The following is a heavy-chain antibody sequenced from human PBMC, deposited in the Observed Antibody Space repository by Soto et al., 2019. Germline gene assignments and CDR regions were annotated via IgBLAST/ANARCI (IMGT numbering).Heavy chain of an antibody. J-gene: IGHJ6*02. CDR3: ARERVVAHYYYYGMDV. D-gene: IGHD3-22*01. CDR2: INHSGST. V-gene: IGHV4-34*01. Sequence: QVQLQQWGAGLLKPSETLSLTCAVYGGSFSGYYWSWIRQPPGKGLEWIGEINHSGSTNYNPSLKSRVTISVDTSKNQFSLKLSSVTAADTAVYYCARERVVAHYYYYGMDVWGQGTTVTVSS. CDR1: GGSFSGYY.